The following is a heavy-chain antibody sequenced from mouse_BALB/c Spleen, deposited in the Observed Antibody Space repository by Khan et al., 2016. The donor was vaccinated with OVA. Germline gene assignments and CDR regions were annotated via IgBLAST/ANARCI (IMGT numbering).Heavy chain of an antibody. J-gene: IGHJ3*01. CDR2: IDPFNGGS. CDR1: GYSFTSYY. Sequence: EVQLQESGPELMKPGASVKISCKASGYSFTSYYIHWVKQSHGKTLEWIGYIDPFNGGSTYNQKFKGKATLTVDKSSSTAYMHLSSLTSDDSAVYSCARHGSTSWFAYWGQGTLVTVSA. CDR3: ARHGSTSWFAY. D-gene: IGHD1-1*01. V-gene: IGHV1-31*01.